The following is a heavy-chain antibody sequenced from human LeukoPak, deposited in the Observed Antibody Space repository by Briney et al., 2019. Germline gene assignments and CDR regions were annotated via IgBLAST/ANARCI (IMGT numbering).Heavy chain of an antibody. J-gene: IGHJ4*02. Sequence: GGSLRLSCTASGFTFSKYWMLWVRQAPGKGLESVSRINTDGTVTTYADSVKGRFTVSSDNADNTMFLQMNSVRDEDTAVYYCATKQWLAPPPDSWGQGTPVTVSS. CDR2: INTDGTVT. D-gene: IGHD6-19*01. CDR3: ATKQWLAPPPDS. CDR1: GFTFSKYW. V-gene: IGHV3-74*01.